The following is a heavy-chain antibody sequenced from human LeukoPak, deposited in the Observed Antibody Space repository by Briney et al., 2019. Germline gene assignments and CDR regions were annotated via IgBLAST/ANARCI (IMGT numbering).Heavy chain of an antibody. D-gene: IGHD2-21*01. CDR1: GFTFSNYA. CDR3: AKGTISVLDY. V-gene: IGHV3-23*01. Sequence: GASLRLSCAASGFTFSNYAMSWVRQAPGKRLEWVSGISAGGSTTFYADSVRGRFTISRDNSKNTLFLQMNSLRAEDAALYYCAKGTISVLDYWGQGTLVT. CDR2: ISAGGSTT. J-gene: IGHJ4*02.